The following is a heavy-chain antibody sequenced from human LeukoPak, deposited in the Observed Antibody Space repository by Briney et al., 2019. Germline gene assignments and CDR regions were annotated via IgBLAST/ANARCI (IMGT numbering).Heavy chain of an antibody. J-gene: IGHJ4*02. Sequence: ASVKVSCKTSGYTFTSYGVTWVRQAPGQGLEWMGWISGYNGNTHLAQNLQGRVSLTKDTSTSTAYMEVRSLRSDDTAVYYCARDKLYGDRDFDYWGQGTLVTVSS. D-gene: IGHD4-17*01. CDR3: ARDKLYGDRDFDY. V-gene: IGHV1-18*01. CDR2: ISGYNGNT. CDR1: GYTFTSYG.